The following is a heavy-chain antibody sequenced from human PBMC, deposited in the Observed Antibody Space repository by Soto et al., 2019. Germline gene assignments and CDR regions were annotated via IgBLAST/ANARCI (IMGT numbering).Heavy chain of an antibody. V-gene: IGHV4-59*08. CDR2: IYYSGST. D-gene: IGHD5-18*01. CDR3: ARRYGS. J-gene: IGHJ4*02. Sequence: SETLSLTCTVSGGSISSYYWSWIRQPPGKGLEWIGYIYYSGSTNYNPSLKSRVTISVDTSKNQFSLKLSSVTAADTAVYYCARRYGSWGQGTLVTVPS. CDR1: GGSISSYY.